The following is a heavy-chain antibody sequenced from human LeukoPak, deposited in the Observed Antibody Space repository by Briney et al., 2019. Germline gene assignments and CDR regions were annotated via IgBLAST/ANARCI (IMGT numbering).Heavy chain of an antibody. Sequence: GGSLRLSCAASGFTFSSYAMSWVRQAPGKGLEWVANINQDGSEKYYVDSVKGRLTISRDNAKNSLYLQMSSLRAEDTALYYCASRSSVAASGPGWGQGTLVTVSS. V-gene: IGHV3-7*01. J-gene: IGHJ4*02. CDR1: GFTFSSYA. CDR3: ASRSSVAASGPG. D-gene: IGHD2-15*01. CDR2: INQDGSEK.